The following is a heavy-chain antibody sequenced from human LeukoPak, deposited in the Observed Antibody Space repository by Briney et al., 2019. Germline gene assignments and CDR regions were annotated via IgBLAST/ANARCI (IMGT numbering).Heavy chain of an antibody. D-gene: IGHD6-19*01. CDR1: GFSFSNYA. CDR2: ISASDGST. V-gene: IGHV3-23*01. Sequence: GGSLRLSCAASGFSFSNYAMSWVRQAPGKGLEWVSAISASDGSTYYADSVKGRFTISRDNSKNTLYLQMNNLRDEDTAVYYCAKDVISVAGTPRYFDYWGQGTLVTVSS. J-gene: IGHJ4*02. CDR3: AKDVISVAGTPRYFDY.